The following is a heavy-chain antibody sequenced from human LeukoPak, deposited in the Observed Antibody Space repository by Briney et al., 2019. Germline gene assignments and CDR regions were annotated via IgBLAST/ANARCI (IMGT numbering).Heavy chain of an antibody. CDR1: GFTFSSYS. V-gene: IGHV3-21*01. J-gene: IGHJ3*02. Sequence: GGSLRLSCAASGFTFSSYSMNWVRQAPGKGLEWVSSISSSSSYIYYADSVKGRFTISRDNAKNPLYLQMNSLRAEDTAVYYCARAVGFLIYATHEAFDIWGQGTMVTVSS. CDR2: ISSSSSYI. D-gene: IGHD1-26*01. CDR3: ARAVGFLIYATHEAFDI.